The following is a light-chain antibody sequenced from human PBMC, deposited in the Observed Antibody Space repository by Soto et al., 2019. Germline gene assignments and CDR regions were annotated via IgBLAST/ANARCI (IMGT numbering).Light chain of an antibody. Sequence: QTVVTQPPSASGTPGQRVTISCSGSSSNIGSNYVYWYQQLPGTAPKLLIYKNNQRPSGVPDRFSGSKSGTSASLAISGLRSEDEAEYYCAAWDDSLTSGVFGGGTQLTVL. V-gene: IGLV1-47*01. CDR2: KNN. J-gene: IGLJ3*02. CDR1: SSNIGSNY. CDR3: AAWDDSLTSGV.